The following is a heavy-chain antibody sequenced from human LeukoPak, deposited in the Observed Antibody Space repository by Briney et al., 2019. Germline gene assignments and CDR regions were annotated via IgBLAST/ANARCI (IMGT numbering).Heavy chain of an antibody. Sequence: ASVKVSCKASGYTFTGHYLHWVRQAPGQGLEWMGRINPNSGGTNYAQKFQGKVTMTRDTSISTAYMELSRLRSDDTAVYYCARDGDGVGDYWGQGTLVTVSS. CDR1: GYTFTGHY. V-gene: IGHV1-2*06. J-gene: IGHJ4*02. CDR3: ARDGDGVGDY. D-gene: IGHD2-8*01. CDR2: INPNSGGT.